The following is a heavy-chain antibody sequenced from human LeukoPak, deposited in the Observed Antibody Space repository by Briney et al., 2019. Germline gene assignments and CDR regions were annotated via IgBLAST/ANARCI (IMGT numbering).Heavy chain of an antibody. CDR3: AKDLARYCSSSSCMGDY. CDR1: GFTFSNYG. CDR2: IRYGGSNK. D-gene: IGHD2-2*01. J-gene: IGHJ4*02. V-gene: IGHV3-30*02. Sequence: GGSLRLSCAASGFTFSNYGMHWVRQAPGKGLEWVAFIRYGGSNKYYADSVKGRFTISRDNSKNTLYLQMNSLRAEDTAVYYCAKDLARYCSSSSCMGDYWGQGTLVTVSS.